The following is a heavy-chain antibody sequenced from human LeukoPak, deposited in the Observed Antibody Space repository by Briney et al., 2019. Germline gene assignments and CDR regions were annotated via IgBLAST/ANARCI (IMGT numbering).Heavy chain of an antibody. D-gene: IGHD1-26*01. V-gene: IGHV3-23*01. CDR2: LSGSGGTT. CDR1: GFTFSSYG. CDR3: AKDRVGAMLYFDY. Sequence: PGGSLRLSCSASGFTFSSYGMSWVRQDPGKGLEWVSGLSGSGGTTYYVDSVKGRFTISRDNSKNTLYLQMNSLRAEDTAVYYCAKDRVGAMLYFDYWGQGTLVTVSS. J-gene: IGHJ4*02.